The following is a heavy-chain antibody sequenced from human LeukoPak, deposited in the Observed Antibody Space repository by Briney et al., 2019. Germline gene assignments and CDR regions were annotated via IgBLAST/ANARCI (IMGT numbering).Heavy chain of an antibody. CDR3: AFIGRYCSSTSCLFDY. CDR2: INPNSGGT. J-gene: IGHJ4*02. Sequence: GASVKVSCKASGYTFTGYYMHWVRQAPGQGLEWMGWINPNSGGTNYAQKFQGRVTMTRDTSISTAYMELSRLRSDDTAVYYCAFIGRYCSSTSCLFDYWGQGTLVTVSS. D-gene: IGHD2-2*01. CDR1: GYTFTGYY. V-gene: IGHV1-2*02.